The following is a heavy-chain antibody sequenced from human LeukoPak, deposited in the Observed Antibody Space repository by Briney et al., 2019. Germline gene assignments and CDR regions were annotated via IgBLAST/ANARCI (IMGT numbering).Heavy chain of an antibody. CDR2: INHSGST. J-gene: IGHJ5*02. CDR1: GGSFSGYY. D-gene: IGHD2-15*01. V-gene: IGHV4-34*01. CDR3: ARGVDIVVVVARGLNWFDP. Sequence: SETLSLTCAVYGGSFSGYYWSWIRQPPGKGLEWIGEINHSGSTNYNPSLKSRVTISVDTSKNQFSLKLSSVTAADTAVYYRARGVDIVVVVARGLNWFDPWGQGTLVTVSS.